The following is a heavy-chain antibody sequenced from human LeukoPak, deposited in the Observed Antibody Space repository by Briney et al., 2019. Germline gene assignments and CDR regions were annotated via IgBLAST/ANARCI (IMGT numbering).Heavy chain of an antibody. CDR2: INPNSGGT. J-gene: IGHJ3*02. CDR3: ARGRITGTPADAFDI. D-gene: IGHD1-20*01. Sequence: GASVKVSCKASGYTFTGYYMHWVRQAPGQGLEWMGWINPNSGGTNYAQKSQGRVTMTRDTSISTAYMELSRLRSDDTAVYYCARGRITGTPADAFDIWGQGTMVTVSS. V-gene: IGHV1-2*02. CDR1: GYTFTGYY.